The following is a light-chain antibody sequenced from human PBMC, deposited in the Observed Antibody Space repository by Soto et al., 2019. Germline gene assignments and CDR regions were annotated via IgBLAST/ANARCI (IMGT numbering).Light chain of an antibody. Sequence: QSALSQPAYVSGSPGQSITISCTGTSSDVGGFEYVSWYQHQPGKAHKLIIYDVTKRPSGVSNRFSGSKSGNTASLTISGIQAEDEGDYYCGSITRSSTSVFGTGTKVTV. V-gene: IGLV2-14*01. CDR3: GSITRSSTSV. J-gene: IGLJ1*01. CDR2: DVT. CDR1: SSDVGGFEY.